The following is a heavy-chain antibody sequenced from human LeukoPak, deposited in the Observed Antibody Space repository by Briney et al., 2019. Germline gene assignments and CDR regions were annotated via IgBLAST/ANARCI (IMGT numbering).Heavy chain of an antibody. CDR2: ISGSGGST. CDR3: ARHVVAVGFDY. J-gene: IGHJ4*02. V-gene: IGHV3-23*01. D-gene: IGHD3-22*01. Sequence: GGSLRLSCAASGFTFSSYYMKWVRQAPGKGLEWVSAISGSGGSTYYADSVKGRFTISRDNSKNTLYLQMNSLRAEDTAVYYCARHVVAVGFDYWGQGTLVTVSS. CDR1: GFTFSSYY.